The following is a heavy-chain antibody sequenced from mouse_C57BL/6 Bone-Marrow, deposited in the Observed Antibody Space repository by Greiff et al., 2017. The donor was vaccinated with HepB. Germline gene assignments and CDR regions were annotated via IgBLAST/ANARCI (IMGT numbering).Heavy chain of an antibody. CDR2: IYPGSGST. V-gene: IGHV1-55*01. Sequence: QVQLKQPGAELVKPGASVKMSCKASGYTFTSYWITWVKQRPGQGLEWIGDIYPGSGSTNYNEKFKSKATLTVDTSSSTAYMQLSSLTSEDSAVYYCARNYYGSRAFAYWGQGSLVTVSA. CDR3: ARNYYGSRAFAY. D-gene: IGHD1-1*01. J-gene: IGHJ3*01. CDR1: GYTFTSYW.